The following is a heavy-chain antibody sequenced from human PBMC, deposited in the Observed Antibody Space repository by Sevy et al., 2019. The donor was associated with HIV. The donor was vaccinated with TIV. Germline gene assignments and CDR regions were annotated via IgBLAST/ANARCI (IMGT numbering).Heavy chain of an antibody. CDR3: ARAPGAYCSGGSCYAPPDY. J-gene: IGHJ4*02. CDR1: GGTFSSYA. V-gene: IGHV1-69*13. D-gene: IGHD2-15*01. CDR2: IIPIFGTA. Sequence: ASVKVSCKASGGTFSSYAMSWVRQAPGQGLEWMGGIIPIFGTANYAQKFQGRVTITADESTSTAYMELSSLRSEDTAVYYCARAPGAYCSGGSCYAPPDYWGQGTLVTVSS.